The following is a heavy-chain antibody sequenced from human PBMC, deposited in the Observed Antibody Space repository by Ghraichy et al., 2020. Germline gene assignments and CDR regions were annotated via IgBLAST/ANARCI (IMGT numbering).Heavy chain of an antibody. CDR3: ARGSRVVRFYYYDGMDV. D-gene: IGHD4-23*01. Sequence: GGSLRLSCVGSGFTFSGYSMNWVRQSPGKRLEWVSYITSSGSFKSYADSVKGRFTISRDTAQNSLSLQMNSLTDEDTAVYYCARGSRVVRFYYYDGMDVWGQGTTVTVSS. J-gene: IGHJ6*02. CDR1: GFTFSGYS. V-gene: IGHV3-48*02. CDR2: ITSSGSFK.